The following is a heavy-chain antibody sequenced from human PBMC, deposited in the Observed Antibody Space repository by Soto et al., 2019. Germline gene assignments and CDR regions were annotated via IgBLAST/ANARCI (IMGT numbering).Heavy chain of an antibody. Sequence: GGSLRLSCAASGFRFTTYAMSWVRQAPGKGLEWVSAISGSGSSTYYADSVKGRFTISRDNSKNTLYLQMNSLRAEDTAVYFCAKDHEGIAYPQFFDHWGQGSLVTVSS. J-gene: IGHJ4*02. V-gene: IGHV3-23*01. CDR3: AKDHEGIAYPQFFDH. CDR1: GFRFTTYA. CDR2: ISGSGSST. D-gene: IGHD6-13*01.